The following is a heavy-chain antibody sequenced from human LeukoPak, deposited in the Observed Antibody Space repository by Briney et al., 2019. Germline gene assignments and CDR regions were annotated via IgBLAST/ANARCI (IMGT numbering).Heavy chain of an antibody. D-gene: IGHD4-17*01. CDR1: GFTFSNAW. V-gene: IGHV3-30*02. CDR3: AKDHRDYQGY. Sequence: GGSLRLSCAASGFTFSNAWMSWVRQPPGKGLEWLSFIRYDGSKTYSADSVRGRFTISRDNSTNTLFLQMNGLRAEDTAVYFCAKDHRDYQGYWGQGTLVTVSS. CDR2: IRYDGSKT. J-gene: IGHJ4*02.